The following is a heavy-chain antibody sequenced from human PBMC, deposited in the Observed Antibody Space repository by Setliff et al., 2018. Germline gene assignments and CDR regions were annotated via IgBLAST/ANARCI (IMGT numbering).Heavy chain of an antibody. CDR3: AGHAVPYYDSSNDAFDI. CDR2: IYPDDSDT. D-gene: IGHD3-22*01. J-gene: IGHJ3*02. CDR1: GYSFSRYW. V-gene: IGHV5-51*01. Sequence: LGESLKISCKGSGYSFSRYWIGWVRQMPGKGLEWMGIIYPDDSDTRYSPSFQGRVTISADKSISTAYLQWSSLKASDTAMYYCAGHAVPYYDSSNDAFDIWGQGTMVTVSS.